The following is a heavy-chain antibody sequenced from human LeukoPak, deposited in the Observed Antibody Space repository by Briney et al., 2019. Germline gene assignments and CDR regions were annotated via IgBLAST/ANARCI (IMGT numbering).Heavy chain of an antibody. CDR3: AKRGYDILTAFYYFDY. J-gene: IGHJ4*02. D-gene: IGHD3-9*01. CDR2: ISGSGGST. Sequence: SGGSLRLSCAASGFTFSSYGMSWVRQAPGKGLEWVSAISGSGGSTYYADSVKGRFTISRDNSKNTLYLQMNSLRAEDTAVYYCAKRGYDILTAFYYFDYWGQGTLVTVSS. CDR1: GFTFSSYG. V-gene: IGHV3-23*01.